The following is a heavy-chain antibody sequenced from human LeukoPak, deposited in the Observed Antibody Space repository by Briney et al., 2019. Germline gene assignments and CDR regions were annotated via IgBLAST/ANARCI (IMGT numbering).Heavy chain of an antibody. CDR1: GGSISSYY. V-gene: IGHV4-59*08. D-gene: IGHD2-2*02. J-gene: IGHJ3*02. CDR3: ARRCSGPTCYTDAYDI. CDR2: VHYSGST. Sequence: SETLSLTCTVSGGSISSYYWTWIRQPPGKGLEWIGYVHYSGSTDYNPSLKRRLTISVDTSNKQFSLNLSSVTAADTAVYYCARRCSGPTCYTDAYDIWGQGTMVTVSS.